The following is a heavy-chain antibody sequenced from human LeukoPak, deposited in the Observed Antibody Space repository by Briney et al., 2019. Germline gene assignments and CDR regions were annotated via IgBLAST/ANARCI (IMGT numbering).Heavy chain of an antibody. CDR3: AHLPVDYHDSSGYYSCFDY. J-gene: IGHJ4*02. CDR2: IYWDDDK. Sequence: SGPTLVKPTQTLTLTCTFSGFSLSTSGVGVGWIRQPPGKALEWLALIYWDDDKRYSPSLKSRLTITKDTSKNQVVLTMTNMDPVDTATYYCAHLPVDYHDSSGYYSCFDYWGQGTLVTVSS. V-gene: IGHV2-5*02. CDR1: GFSLSTSGVG. D-gene: IGHD3-22*01.